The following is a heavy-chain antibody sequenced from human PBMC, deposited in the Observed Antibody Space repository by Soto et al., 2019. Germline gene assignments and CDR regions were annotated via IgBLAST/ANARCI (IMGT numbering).Heavy chain of an antibody. J-gene: IGHJ5*02. CDR2: ISSSSDYI. D-gene: IGHD2-2*01. V-gene: IGHV3-21*01. CDR3: AIAKDRYCSSTRCYQKGFDP. CDR1: GFTFSSYS. Sequence: VGSLRLSCAASGFTFSSYSMNWVRQAPGKGLEWVSSISSSSDYIYYADSVKGRFTISRDNAKNSLYLQMNSLRVEDTALYYCAIAKDRYCSSTRCYQKGFDPWGQGTLVTVSS.